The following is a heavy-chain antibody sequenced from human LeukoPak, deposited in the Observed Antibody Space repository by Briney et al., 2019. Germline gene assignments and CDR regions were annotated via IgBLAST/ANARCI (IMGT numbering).Heavy chain of an antibody. CDR3: ARWTQPAGGYYYMDV. CDR2: IYTSGST. CDR1: GGSISSGSYY. Sequence: SETLSLTCTVSGGSISSGSYYWSWIRQPAGKGLEWIGRIYTSGSTNYNPSLKSRVTISVDTSKNQFSLKLSSVTAADTAVYYCARWTQPAGGYYYMDVWGKGTTVTISS. D-gene: IGHD3-10*01. J-gene: IGHJ6*03. V-gene: IGHV4-61*02.